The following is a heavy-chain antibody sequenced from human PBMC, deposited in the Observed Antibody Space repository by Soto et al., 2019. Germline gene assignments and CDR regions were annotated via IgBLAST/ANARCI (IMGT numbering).Heavy chain of an antibody. Sequence: VQLLESGGGLVQPGGSLRLSCAASGFIFSSFAMSWVRQAPGKGLEWVSGIRGSDGSSDGSTYYTDSVKGRFTISRDDSKNTVYLQMNSLRGEDTAVYYCAKDRARSGSSYFDSWGQGTLVTVSS. CDR2: IRGSDGSSDGST. V-gene: IGHV3-23*01. CDR3: AKDRARSGSSYFDS. CDR1: GFIFSSFA. J-gene: IGHJ4*02. D-gene: IGHD3-10*01.